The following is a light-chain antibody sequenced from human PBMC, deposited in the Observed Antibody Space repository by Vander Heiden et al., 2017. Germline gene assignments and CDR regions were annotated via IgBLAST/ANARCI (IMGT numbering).Light chain of an antibody. CDR2: NDT. V-gene: IGLV3-21*02. J-gene: IGLJ3*02. CDR1: YIRSKG. CDR3: ELWHSRSDHVV. Sequence: VLPQPPSVSVAPGQTARITSGGDYIRSKGVHYYQQKPGPAHVLVIYNDTNRPADIPDRISGSNSANTATLTSSRVEAGDEADYCCELWHSRSDHVVFGGGTKLTVL.